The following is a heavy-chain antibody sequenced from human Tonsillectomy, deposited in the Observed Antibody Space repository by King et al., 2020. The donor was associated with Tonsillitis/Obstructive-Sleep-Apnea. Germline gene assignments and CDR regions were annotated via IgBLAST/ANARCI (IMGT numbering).Heavy chain of an antibody. CDR1: GYTFTGYH. V-gene: IGHV1-2*02. CDR2: NNPNSGGT. CDR3: ARDLLNRALVYGMDV. J-gene: IGHJ6*02. Sequence: HVQLVESGAEVKRPGASVKVSCKASGYTFTGYHIHWVRQAPGQGLEWMGWNNPNSGGTNYAQKFQGRVTMTRDTSISTAYMEVSRLRSDDTAVYYCARDLLNRALVYGMDVWGQGTTVTVSS. D-gene: IGHD1-26*01.